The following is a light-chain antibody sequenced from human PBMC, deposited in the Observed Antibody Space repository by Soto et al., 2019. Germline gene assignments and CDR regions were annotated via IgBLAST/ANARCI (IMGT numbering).Light chain of an antibody. CDR1: ISDFVVYNY. V-gene: IGLV2-14*01. CDR3: SSHTISSAPQV. J-gene: IGLJ1*01. CDR2: GVS. Sequence: QSALTQPASVSGSPGQSITISCTGTISDFVVYNYVSWYQQHPGKAPKLMIYGVSNRPSGVSNRFSGSKSGNTASLTISGLQADDEADYYCSSHTISSAPQVFGTGTKSPS.